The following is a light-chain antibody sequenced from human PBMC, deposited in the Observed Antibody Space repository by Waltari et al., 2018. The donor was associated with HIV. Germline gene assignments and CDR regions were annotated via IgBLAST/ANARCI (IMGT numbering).Light chain of an antibody. Sequence: QSALTQPPSASGSPGQSVTISCPGTSSAVGGYNYVSWYQQHPGKAPKLMIYEVSKRPSGVPDRFSGSKSGNTASLTVSGLQAEDEADYYCSSYAGSNNRVVFGGGTKLTVL. J-gene: IGLJ2*01. CDR2: EVS. CDR1: SSAVGGYNY. V-gene: IGLV2-8*01. CDR3: SSYAGSNNRVV.